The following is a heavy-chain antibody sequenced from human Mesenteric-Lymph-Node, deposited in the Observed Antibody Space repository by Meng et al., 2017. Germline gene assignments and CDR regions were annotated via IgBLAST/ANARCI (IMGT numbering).Heavy chain of an antibody. D-gene: IGHD6-13*01. CDR1: GCSISSYY. CDR2: IYYSGST. Sequence: SETLSLTCTASGCSISSYYWSWIRQPPGKGLEWVGYIYYSGSTNYNPSLKSRDSISVDTSKNQFSLTQSSVVAAETAVYYCVRGVGIAAASYYYYYGMDVWGQGTTVTVSS. J-gene: IGHJ6*02. V-gene: IGHV4-59*01. CDR3: VRGVGIAAASYYYYYGMDV.